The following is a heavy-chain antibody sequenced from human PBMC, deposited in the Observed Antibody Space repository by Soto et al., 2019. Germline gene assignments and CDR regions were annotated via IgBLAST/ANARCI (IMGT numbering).Heavy chain of an antibody. J-gene: IGHJ4*02. V-gene: IGHV3-23*01. CDR3: AKDPKYCTSTSCYN. CDR2: IGNTGAT. Sequence: EVQLLESGGGLVQPGGSLRLSCAASGFTFSDYAMSWVHQAPGKGLEWVSAIGNTGATYYADSVKGRFTISRDNSKNTLYLQMNSLRAEDTAIYYCAKDPKYCTSTSCYNWGQGTLVTVSS. CDR1: GFTFSDYA. D-gene: IGHD2-2*02.